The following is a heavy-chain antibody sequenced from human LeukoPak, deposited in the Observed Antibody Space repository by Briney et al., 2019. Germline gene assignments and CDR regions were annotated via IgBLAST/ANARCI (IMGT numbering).Heavy chain of an antibody. Sequence: SETLSLTCAVYGGSFSGYYWSWIRQPPGKGLEWIGEINHSGSTNYNPSLKSRVTISVDTSKNQFSLKLSSVTAADTAVYYCAREQLGYFQHWGQGTLVTVSS. J-gene: IGHJ1*01. V-gene: IGHV4-34*01. CDR3: AREQLGYFQH. CDR1: GGSFSGYY. D-gene: IGHD6-13*01. CDR2: INHSGST.